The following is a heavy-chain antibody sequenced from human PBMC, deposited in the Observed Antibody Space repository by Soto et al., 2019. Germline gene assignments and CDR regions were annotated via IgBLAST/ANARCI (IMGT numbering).Heavy chain of an antibody. CDR3: AKPTGFQLYDDY. V-gene: IGHV1-69*06. J-gene: IGHJ4*02. CDR2: IIPVFGTP. Sequence: SVKVSCKASGYSFSSHAITWVRQAPGQGLEWMGGIIPVFGTPSYAQKFQGRVTISADKTTNTSYLELRSLRAEDTAVYYCAKPTGFQLYDDYWGQGTLVTVSS. CDR1: GYSFSSHA. D-gene: IGHD5-18*01.